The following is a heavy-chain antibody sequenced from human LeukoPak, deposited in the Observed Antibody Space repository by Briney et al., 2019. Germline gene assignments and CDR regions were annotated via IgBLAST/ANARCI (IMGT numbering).Heavy chain of an antibody. CDR2: ISGSGGST. CDR3: ARDVTPYYYMDV. J-gene: IGHJ6*03. CDR1: GFTFSSYG. V-gene: IGHV3-23*01. Sequence: QPGGTLRLSCAASGFTFSSYGMSWVRQAPGKGREWVSAISGSGGSTYYADSVKGRFTISRDNSKNTLYLQMNSLRAEDTAVYYCARDVTPYYYMDVWGKGTTVTISS. D-gene: IGHD3-16*02.